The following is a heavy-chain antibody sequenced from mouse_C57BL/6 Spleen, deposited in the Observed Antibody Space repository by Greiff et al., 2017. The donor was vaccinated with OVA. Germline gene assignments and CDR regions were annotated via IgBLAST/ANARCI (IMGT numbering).Heavy chain of an antibody. Sequence: QVQLQQPGAELVKPGASVKMSCKASGYTFTSYWITWVKQRPGQGLEWIGDIYPGSGSTNYNEKFKSKATLTVDKSSSTAYMQLSSLTSEDSAVYLRARVGLAAWFAYWGQGTLVTVAA. CDR2: IYPGSGST. V-gene: IGHV1-55*01. CDR1: GYTFTSYW. J-gene: IGHJ3*01. D-gene: IGHD3-1*01. CDR3: ARVGLAAWFAY.